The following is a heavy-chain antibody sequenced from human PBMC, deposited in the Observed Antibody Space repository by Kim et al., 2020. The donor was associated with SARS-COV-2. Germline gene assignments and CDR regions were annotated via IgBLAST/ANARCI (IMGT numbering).Heavy chain of an antibody. D-gene: IGHD3-10*01. CDR3: ARDYGSGSYRYYYYGMDV. CDR1: GGTFSSYA. V-gene: IGHV1-69*13. Sequence: SVKVSCKASGGTFSSYAISWVRQAPGQGLEWMGGIIPIFGTANYAQKFQGRVTITADESTSTAHMELSSLRSEDTAVYYCARDYGSGSYRYYYYGMDVWGQGTTVTVSS. J-gene: IGHJ6*02. CDR2: IIPIFGTA.